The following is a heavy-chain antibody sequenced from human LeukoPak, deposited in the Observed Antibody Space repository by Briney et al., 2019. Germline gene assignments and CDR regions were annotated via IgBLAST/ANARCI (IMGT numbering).Heavy chain of an antibody. V-gene: IGHV4-34*01. CDR2: INHSGST. CDR3: ARDNSSSWYWAKVTRNWFDP. J-gene: IGHJ5*02. Sequence: SETLSLTCAVYGGSFSGYYWSWIRQPPGKGLEWIGEINHSGSTNYNPSLKSRVTISVDTSKNQFSLKLSSVTAADTAVYYCARDNSSSWYWAKVTRNWFDPWGQGTMVTVSS. CDR1: GGSFSGYY. D-gene: IGHD6-13*01.